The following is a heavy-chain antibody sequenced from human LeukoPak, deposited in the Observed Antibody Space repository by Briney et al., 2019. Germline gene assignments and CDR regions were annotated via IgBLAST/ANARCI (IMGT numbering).Heavy chain of an antibody. D-gene: IGHD2-15*01. V-gene: IGHV3-48*03. CDR3: ARQISRYCSGGSCYSGWEFYFDY. Sequence: GGSLRLSCAASGFTFSSYEMNWVRQAPGKGLEWVSYISSSGSSIHYADSVKGRFTISRDNAKSSLYLQMNSLRAEDTAVYHCARQISRYCSGGSCYSGWEFYFDYWGQGTPVTVSS. J-gene: IGHJ4*02. CDR2: ISSSGSSI. CDR1: GFTFSSYE.